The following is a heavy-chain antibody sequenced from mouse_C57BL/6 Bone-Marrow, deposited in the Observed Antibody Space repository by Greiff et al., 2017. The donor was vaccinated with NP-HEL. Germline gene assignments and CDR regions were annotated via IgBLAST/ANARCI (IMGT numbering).Heavy chain of an antibody. CDR3: ARRNPLFFDV. D-gene: IGHD1-1*01. Sequence: VQLKESGGGLVKPGGSLKLSCAASGFTFSSYAMSWVRQTPETRLEWVATISDGGSYTHYPDNVKGRFTISRDNAKNNLYLQMSQLKSEDTDMYYCARRNPLFFDVWGTGTTVTVSS. CDR1: GFTFSSYA. V-gene: IGHV5-4*01. CDR2: ISDGGSYT. J-gene: IGHJ1*03.